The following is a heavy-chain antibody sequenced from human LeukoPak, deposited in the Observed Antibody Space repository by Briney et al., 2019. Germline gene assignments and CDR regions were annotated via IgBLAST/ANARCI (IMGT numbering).Heavy chain of an antibody. CDR2: LYAGGTT. Sequence: GGSLRLSCAASGFTVSSNYMTWVRQAPGKGLEWVSVLYAGGTTYYADSVRGRFTISRDNSKNTLYLQMDSLRAEDTAVYYCARELGIAVAGYYYYNYGMDVWGQGTTVTVSS. CDR1: GFTVSSNY. CDR3: ARELGIAVAGYYYYNYGMDV. J-gene: IGHJ6*02. V-gene: IGHV3-53*01. D-gene: IGHD6-19*01.